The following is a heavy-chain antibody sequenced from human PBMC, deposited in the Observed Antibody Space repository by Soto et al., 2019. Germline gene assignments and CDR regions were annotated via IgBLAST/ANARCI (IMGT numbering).Heavy chain of an antibody. V-gene: IGHV3-49*04. CDR2: IRSKAYGGTT. CDR1: GFTFGDYA. D-gene: IGHD6-13*01. J-gene: IGHJ6*02. Sequence: GGSLSLSCTASGFTFGDYAMSWVRQAPGKGLEWVGFIRSKAYGGTTEYAASVKGRFTISRDDSKSIAYLQMNSLKTEDTAVYYCTRDHGYSVSWYYYGMDVWGQGTTVTVSS. CDR3: TRDHGYSVSWYYYGMDV.